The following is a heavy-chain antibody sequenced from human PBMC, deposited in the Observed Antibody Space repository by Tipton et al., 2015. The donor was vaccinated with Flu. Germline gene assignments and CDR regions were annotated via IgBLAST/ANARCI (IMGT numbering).Heavy chain of an antibody. V-gene: IGHV4-39*01. CDR3: ARGGGYSSSFNYYFDS. Sequence: TLSLTCSVSGAPISSNSAYWGWIRQPPGKGPDWIGSIYYNGRTYHNPSLKSRVDIFVDKSKNQLSLNLISVTAADTAVYYCARGGGYSSSFNYYFDSWGQGMLVTVSS. D-gene: IGHD5-18*01. J-gene: IGHJ4*02. CDR2: IYYNGRT. CDR1: GAPISSNSAY.